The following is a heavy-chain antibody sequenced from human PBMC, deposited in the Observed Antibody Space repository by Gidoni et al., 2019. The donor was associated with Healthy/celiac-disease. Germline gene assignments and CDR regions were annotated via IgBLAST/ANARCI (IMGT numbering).Heavy chain of an antibody. V-gene: IGHV4-61*01. CDR1: GGYVSSGSYY. CDR3: AREGSVVATGGAFDI. CDR2: IYYSGST. J-gene: IGHJ3*02. D-gene: IGHD5-12*01. Sequence: QVQLQESRPGLVKPSATLSLPCTVSGGYVSSGSYYWSWIRQPPGKGLEWIGYIYYSGSTNYNPSLKSRVTISVDTSKNQFSLKLSSVTAADTAVYYCAREGSVVATGGAFDIWGQGTMVTVSS.